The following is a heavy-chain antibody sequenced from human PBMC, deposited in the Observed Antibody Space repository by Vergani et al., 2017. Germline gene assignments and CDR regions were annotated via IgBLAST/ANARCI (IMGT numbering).Heavy chain of an antibody. CDR2: IYYSGST. CDR1: GGSISSYY. D-gene: IGHD5-12*01. J-gene: IGHJ5*02. V-gene: IGHV4-39*01. CDR3: ARHVRDIVATTHNNWFDP. Sequence: QVQLQESGPGLVKPSQTLSLTCTVSGGSISSYYWGWIRQPPGKGLEWIGSIYYSGSTYYNPSLKSRVTISVDTSKNQFSLKLSSVTAADTAVYYCARHVRDIVATTHNNWFDPWGQGTLVTVSS.